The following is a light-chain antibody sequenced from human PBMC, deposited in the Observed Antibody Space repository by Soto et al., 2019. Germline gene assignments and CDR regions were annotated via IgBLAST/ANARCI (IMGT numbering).Light chain of an antibody. V-gene: IGLV2-14*03. CDR3: CSYADGSIYF. Sequence: QSALTQPASVSGSPGQSITISCTGTSREVGAYDYVSWYLQYPDKAPQLLIYYVDHRPSGVSSRFSGSKSGNTASLTISGLQAEDEGDYYCCSYADGSIYFFGTGTKLPVL. CDR2: YVD. CDR1: SREVGAYDY. J-gene: IGLJ1*01.